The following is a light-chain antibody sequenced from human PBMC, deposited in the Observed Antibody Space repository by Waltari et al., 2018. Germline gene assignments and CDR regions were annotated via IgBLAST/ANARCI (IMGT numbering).Light chain of an antibody. J-gene: IGKJ2*01. CDR1: HSVKTN. V-gene: IGKV3-15*01. Sequence: EVVMTQSPATLSVSPGERATLSCRASHSVKTNLAWYQQKPGQAPRLVIFDATTRATGIPARFSGSGSGTEFTLTISSLQPEDFAVYYCQQYDSSPYTFGQGTKLEIK. CDR3: QQYDSSPYT. CDR2: DAT.